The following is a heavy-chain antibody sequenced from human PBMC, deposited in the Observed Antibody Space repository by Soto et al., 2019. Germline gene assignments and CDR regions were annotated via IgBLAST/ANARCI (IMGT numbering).Heavy chain of an antibody. D-gene: IGHD1-26*01. CDR2: MNPISGNA. CDR3: ARWVVGADYSDY. V-gene: IGHV1-8*01. J-gene: IGHJ4*02. Sequence: QVQLVQSGAEVKEPGASVRASCKVSGYPLTNIEITWVRQATGQGLEWMGWMNPISGNAGYAQKFQGRVTMTRNTSISTAYLELRSLRVEDTAVYYCARWVVGADYSDYWGQGTLVTVSS. CDR1: GYPLTNIE.